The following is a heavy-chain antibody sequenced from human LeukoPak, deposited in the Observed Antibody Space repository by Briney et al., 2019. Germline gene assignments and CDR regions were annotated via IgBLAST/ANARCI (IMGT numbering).Heavy chain of an antibody. CDR2: IIPIFGTA. Sequence: GASVKVSCKASGGTFSSYAISWVRQAPGQGLEWMGGIIPIFGTANYAQKFQGRVTITADESTSTAYMELSSLRSEDTAVYYCAINYYDSSGYYYGFDYWGQGTLVTVSS. D-gene: IGHD3-22*01. CDR3: AINYYDSSGYYYGFDY. V-gene: IGHV1-69*13. CDR1: GGTFSSYA. J-gene: IGHJ4*02.